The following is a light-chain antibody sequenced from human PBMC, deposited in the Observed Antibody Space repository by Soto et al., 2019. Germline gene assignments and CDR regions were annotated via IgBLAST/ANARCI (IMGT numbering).Light chain of an antibody. J-gene: IGLJ2*01. CDR2: EVF. CDR3: SSYTSTTASVV. Sequence: QSVLTQPASVSGSLGQSITISCTGTSSDVGGYNYVSWYQQHPGKAPKLIIYEVFNRPSGVSTRFAGSKSVNTASLTISGLQAEDEVDYYCSSYTSTTASVVFGGGTKVTVL. CDR1: SSDVGGYNY. V-gene: IGLV2-14*01.